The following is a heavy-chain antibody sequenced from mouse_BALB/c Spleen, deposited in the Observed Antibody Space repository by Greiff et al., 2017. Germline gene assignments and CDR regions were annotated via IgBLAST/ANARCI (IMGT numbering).Heavy chain of an antibody. CDR3: ARGVDYEYYYAMDY. V-gene: IGHV5-6-5*01. CDR2: ISSGGST. D-gene: IGHD2-4*01. Sequence: EVQVVESGGGLVKPGGSLKLSCAASGFTFSSYAMSWVRQTPEKRLEWVASISSGGSTYYPDSVKGRFTISRDNARNILYLQMSSLRSEDTAMYYCARGVDYEYYYAMDYWGQGTSVTVSS. CDR1: GFTFSSYA. J-gene: IGHJ4*01.